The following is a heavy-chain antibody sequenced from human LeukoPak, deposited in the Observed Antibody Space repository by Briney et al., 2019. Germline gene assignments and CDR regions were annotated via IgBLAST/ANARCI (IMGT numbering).Heavy chain of an antibody. D-gene: IGHD3-22*01. Sequence: SETLSLTCAVSGVSFRRSSYYWGWIRQAPGKGLEWIGSIYYAGSSTYYNPSLNSRVSISLEKSKNQFSLELRSVTAADTAVYYCARGRIAKIVVVHSFSYGMDVWGQGTTVTVSS. CDR1: GVSFRRSSYY. V-gene: IGHV4-39*07. CDR3: ARGRIAKIVVVHSFSYGMDV. CDR2: IYYAGSST. J-gene: IGHJ6*02.